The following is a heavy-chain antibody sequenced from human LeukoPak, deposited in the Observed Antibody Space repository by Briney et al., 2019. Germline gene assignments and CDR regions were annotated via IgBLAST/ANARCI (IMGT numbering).Heavy chain of an antibody. D-gene: IGHD2-8*02. J-gene: IGHJ5*02. CDR2: IKSKSDGGTT. V-gene: IGHV3-15*01. CDR3: TTGLSGIWGPEGWFDP. Sequence: PGGSLRLSCAASGFTISHAWMSWVRQAPGKGLEWVGRIKSKSDGGTTDYAAPVKGGFTISRDDSKNTLYLQMNSLKTEDTAVYYCTTGLSGIWGPEGWFDPWGQGTLVTVSS. CDR1: GFTISHAW.